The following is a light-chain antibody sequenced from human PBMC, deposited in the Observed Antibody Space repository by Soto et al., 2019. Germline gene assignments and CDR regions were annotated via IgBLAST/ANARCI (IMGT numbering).Light chain of an antibody. Sequence: QSALTQPASVSGSPGQSITISCTGTSSDVGGYNYVSWYQQHPGKAPKLMIFEVSSRPSGVSYRFSGSKSGNTASLTISGLRAEDEADYYCSSYTSSSTLYVFGSGTQLTVL. CDR2: EVS. J-gene: IGLJ7*01. V-gene: IGLV2-14*01. CDR1: SSDVGGYNY. CDR3: SSYTSSSTLYV.